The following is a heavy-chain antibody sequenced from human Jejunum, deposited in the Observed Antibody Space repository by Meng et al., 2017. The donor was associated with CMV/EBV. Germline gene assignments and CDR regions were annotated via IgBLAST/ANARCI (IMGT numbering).Heavy chain of an antibody. Sequence: ITLQESGPTLVKPTQTPTLTCTFSGFSLSTSEVGVGWIRQPPGKALEWLAVIYWDDDKRYSPSLKSRLTITKDTSKNQVVLTLTNMDPVDTATYYCALFTRSWFDPWGQGTLVTVSS. CDR2: IYWDDDK. CDR3: ALFTRSWFDP. D-gene: IGHD2-2*01. CDR1: GFSLSTSEVG. J-gene: IGHJ5*02. V-gene: IGHV2-5*02.